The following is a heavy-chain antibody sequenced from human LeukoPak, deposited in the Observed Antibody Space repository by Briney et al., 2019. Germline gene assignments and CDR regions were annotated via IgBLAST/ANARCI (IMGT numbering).Heavy chain of an antibody. D-gene: IGHD1-14*01. CDR1: GGTFTSYT. J-gene: IGHJ6*03. CDR3: ARATGAASSLYMDV. Sequence: SVKVSCKASGGTFTSYTISWVRQAPGQGLEWMVRIIPILGIANYAQKFQGRVTITADKSTSTAYMELSSLRSEDTAVYYCARATGAASSLYMDVWGKGNTVTVSS. V-gene: IGHV1-69*02. CDR2: IIPILGIA.